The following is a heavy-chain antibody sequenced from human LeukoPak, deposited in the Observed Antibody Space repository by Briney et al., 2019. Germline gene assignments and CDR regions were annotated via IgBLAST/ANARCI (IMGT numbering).Heavy chain of an antibody. J-gene: IGHJ3*02. Sequence: GGSLRLSCAASGFTLSNYRMHWGRQAPGKGLVWVSLIDTDGSTTSYAGSVKGRFTVSRDNAKNTLYLQMNSLRAEDTALYYCTSVVTATLIIWGQGTVVTVSS. CDR1: GFTLSNYR. D-gene: IGHD2-21*02. CDR2: IDTDGSTT. V-gene: IGHV3-74*01. CDR3: TSVVTATLII.